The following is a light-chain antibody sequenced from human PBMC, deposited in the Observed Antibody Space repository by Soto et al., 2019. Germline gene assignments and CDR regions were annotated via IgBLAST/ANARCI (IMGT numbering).Light chain of an antibody. CDR1: QSVSSSY. V-gene: IGKV3-20*01. Sequence: EIVLTQSPGNLSLSPGERATLSCRASQSVSSSYLAWYQQKPGQAPRLLIYGASSRATGIPDRFSGSGSGTDFTLTSSRLEPEDFAVYYCQQYGSSPLYTFGQGTKLEIK. CDR2: GAS. CDR3: QQYGSSPLYT. J-gene: IGKJ2*01.